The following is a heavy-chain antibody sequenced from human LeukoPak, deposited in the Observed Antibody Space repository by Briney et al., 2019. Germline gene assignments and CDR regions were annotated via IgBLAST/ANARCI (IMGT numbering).Heavy chain of an antibody. CDR2: ISAYNGNT. J-gene: IGHJ4*02. D-gene: IGHD6-13*01. V-gene: IGHV1-18*01. CDR1: GYTFTSYG. Sequence: ASVKVSCKASGYTFTSYGISWVRQAPGQGLEWMGWISAYNGNTNYAQKLQGRVTMTTGTSTSTAYMELRSLRSDDTAVYYCARSGERAAANRGKFDYWGQGTLVTVSS. CDR3: ARSGERAAANRGKFDY.